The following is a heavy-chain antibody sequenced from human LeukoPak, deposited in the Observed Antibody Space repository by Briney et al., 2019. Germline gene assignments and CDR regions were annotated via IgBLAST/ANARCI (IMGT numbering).Heavy chain of an antibody. CDR3: ARGYSVRGDY. J-gene: IGHJ4*02. Sequence: QPGGSLRLSCAASGFTFTSYWMHWVRQVPGKGLVWVSRIQSDGTSTNYADSVKGRFTISRDNAKNTLYLQMNSLRVEDTAVYYCARGYSVRGDYWGQGTLVTVSS. CDR1: GFTFTSYW. D-gene: IGHD2-21*01. V-gene: IGHV3-74*01. CDR2: IQSDGTST.